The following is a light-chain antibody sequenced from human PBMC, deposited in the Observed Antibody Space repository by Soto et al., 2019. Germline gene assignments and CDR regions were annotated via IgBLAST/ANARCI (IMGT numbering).Light chain of an antibody. Sequence: QSALTQPASVSGSPGQSITISCTGTSSDVGGYNYVSWYQQHPGKAPKLMIYDVSNRPSGVSNRFSGSKSGNTASLTISGLQAEDEADYYCSSYTSSSIPLGGGTKLTVL. CDR2: DVS. CDR3: SSYTSSSIP. J-gene: IGLJ2*01. V-gene: IGLV2-14*01. CDR1: SSDVGGYNY.